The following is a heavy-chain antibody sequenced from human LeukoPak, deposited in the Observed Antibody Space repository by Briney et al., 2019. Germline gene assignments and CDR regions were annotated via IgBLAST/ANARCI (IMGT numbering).Heavy chain of an antibody. V-gene: IGHV4-59*01. J-gene: IGHJ4*02. Sequence: SETLSLTCTVSGGSISSYYWSWIRQPPGKGLEWIGYIYYSGSTNYNPSLKSRVTISVDTSKNQFSLKLSSVTAADTAVYYCARDAGSGSLSQSDYWGQGTLVTVSS. CDR3: ARDAGSGSLSQSDY. D-gene: IGHD3-10*01. CDR1: GGSISSYY. CDR2: IYYSGST.